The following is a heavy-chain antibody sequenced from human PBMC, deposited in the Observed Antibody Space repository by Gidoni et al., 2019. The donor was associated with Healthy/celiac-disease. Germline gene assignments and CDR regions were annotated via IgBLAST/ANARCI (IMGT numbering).Heavy chain of an antibody. CDR1: GFTFSSYW. D-gene: IGHD7-27*01. CDR3: ARDRFGPPRELGIDY. CDR2: IKQDGSEK. J-gene: IGHJ4*02. Sequence: EVQLVESGGGLVQPGGSLRLSCAASGFTFSSYWMSWVRQAPGKGLEWVANIKQDGSEKYYVDSVKGRFTISRDNAKNSLYLQMNSLRAEDTAVYYCARDRFGPPRELGIDYWGQGTLVTVSS. V-gene: IGHV3-7*01.